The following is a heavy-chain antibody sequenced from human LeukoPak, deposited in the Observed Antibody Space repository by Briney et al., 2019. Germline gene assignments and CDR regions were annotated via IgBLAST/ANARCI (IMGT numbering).Heavy chain of an antibody. V-gene: IGHV1-2*02. CDR2: INPNSGGT. D-gene: IGHD3-22*01. Sequence: GASVRVSCKASGYIFTGYYMHWVRQAPGQGLEWMGWINPNSGGTNYAQKFQGRVTMTRDTSISTAYMELSRLRSDDTAVYYCARGGGYYHDAFDIWGQGTMVTVSS. CDR1: GYIFTGYY. J-gene: IGHJ3*02. CDR3: ARGGGYYHDAFDI.